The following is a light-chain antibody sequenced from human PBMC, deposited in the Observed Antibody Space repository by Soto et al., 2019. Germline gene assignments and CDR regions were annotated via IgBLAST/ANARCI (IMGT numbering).Light chain of an antibody. CDR1: NIGRKR. V-gene: IGLV3-21*02. J-gene: IGLJ3*02. Sequence: SYELTQPPSVSVDPGQTARITCGGNNIGRKRVHWYQQKPGQAPVLVVYDDRDRPSGIPERFSGSNSGNTATLTISRVEAGDEADYYCQVWDSDSDHWVFGGGTKLTVL. CDR3: QVWDSDSDHWV. CDR2: DDR.